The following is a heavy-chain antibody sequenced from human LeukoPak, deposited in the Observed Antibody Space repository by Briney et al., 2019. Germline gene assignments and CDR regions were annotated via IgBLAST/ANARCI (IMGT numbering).Heavy chain of an antibody. CDR3: AKDMAFYYYGSGSYYGMDV. J-gene: IGHJ6*02. Sequence: GGSLRLSCAASGFTFDDYAMHWVRQAPGKGLEWVSGISWNSGSIGYADSVKGRFTISRDNAKNSLYLQMNSLRAEDMALYYCAKDMAFYYYGSGSYYGMDVWGQGTTVTVSS. CDR1: GFTFDDYA. CDR2: ISWNSGSI. D-gene: IGHD3-10*01. V-gene: IGHV3-9*03.